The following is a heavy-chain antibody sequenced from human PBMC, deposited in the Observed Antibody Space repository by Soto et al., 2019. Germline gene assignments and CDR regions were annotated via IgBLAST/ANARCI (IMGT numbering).Heavy chain of an antibody. Sequence: SETLSLTCAVYGGSFSGYYWSWIRQPPGKGLEWIGEINHSGSTNYNPSLKSRVTISVDTSKNQFSLKLSSVTAADTAVYYCARAGPCSGGSCYSGNYYYDYWGQGTLVTVSS. V-gene: IGHV4-34*01. CDR3: ARAGPCSGGSCYSGNYYYDY. J-gene: IGHJ4*02. D-gene: IGHD2-15*01. CDR2: INHSGST. CDR1: GGSFSGYY.